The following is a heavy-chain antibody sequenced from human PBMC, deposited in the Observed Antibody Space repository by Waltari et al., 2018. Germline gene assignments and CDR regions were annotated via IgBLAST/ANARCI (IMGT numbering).Heavy chain of an antibody. CDR1: GFTFSTYA. CDR2: ISGDTGHT. V-gene: IGHV3-23*01. J-gene: IGHJ4*02. D-gene: IGHD3-3*01. CDR3: TRLHVLRFLEWAYDD. Sequence: EVQLLESGGSLVQPGGSLRLSCAASGFTFSTYAMSWVRQAPGKGLEWVSAISGDTGHTYYADSVKGRFSISRDNSKNTLYLQMNRLRAEDTAIYYCTRLHVLRFLEWAYDDWGQGTLVTVSS.